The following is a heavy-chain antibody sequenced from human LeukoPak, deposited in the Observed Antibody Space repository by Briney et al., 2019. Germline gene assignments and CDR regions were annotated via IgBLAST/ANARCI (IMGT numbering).Heavy chain of an antibody. Sequence: GASVKVSCKASGYTFTGYYMHWVRQAPGQGLEWMGWINPNSGGTNYAQKFQGRVTMTRDTSISTAYMELSRLRSDDTAVYYCARVAYYYDSSGQFDYWGQGTLVTVS. V-gene: IGHV1-2*02. CDR1: GYTFTGYY. CDR3: ARVAYYYDSSGQFDY. CDR2: INPNSGGT. D-gene: IGHD3-22*01. J-gene: IGHJ4*02.